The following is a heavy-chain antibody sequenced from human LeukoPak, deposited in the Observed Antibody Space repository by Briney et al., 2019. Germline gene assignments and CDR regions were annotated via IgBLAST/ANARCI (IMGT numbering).Heavy chain of an antibody. V-gene: IGHV4-39*07. Sequence: SETLSLTCTVSGGSISSSSYYWGWIRQPPGKGLEWIGSIYYSGSTNYNPSLKSRVTVSVDTSKNQFSLKLSSVTAADTAVYYCARVEECSSTSCYYGYWGQGTLVTVSS. J-gene: IGHJ4*02. CDR3: ARVEECSSTSCYYGY. CDR1: GGSISSSSYY. CDR2: IYYSGST. D-gene: IGHD2-2*01.